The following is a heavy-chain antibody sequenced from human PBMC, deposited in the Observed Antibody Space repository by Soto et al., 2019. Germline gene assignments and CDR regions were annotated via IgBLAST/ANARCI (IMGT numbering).Heavy chain of an antibody. D-gene: IGHD3-22*01. Sequence: ESGGGLVKPGGSLRLSCAASGFTFSNFNMNWVRQAPGKGLEWVSSITSGSSFKNYADSVKGRFTISRDNDKNSLYLQMNSLRAEDTAVYYCARDPPLSTIVVVGVDDFWGQGTLVTVSS. CDR1: GFTFSNFN. CDR3: ARDPPLSTIVVVGVDDF. J-gene: IGHJ4*02. V-gene: IGHV3-21*06. CDR2: ITSGSSFK.